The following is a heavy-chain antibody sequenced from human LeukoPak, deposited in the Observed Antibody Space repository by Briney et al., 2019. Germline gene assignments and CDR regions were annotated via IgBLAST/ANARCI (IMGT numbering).Heavy chain of an antibody. CDR2: INHSGST. V-gene: IGHV4-34*01. CDR1: GGSFSGYY. CDR3: ARQRNDYGDFYFDS. D-gene: IGHD4-17*01. Sequence: SETLSLTCAVYGGSFSGYYWSWIRQPPGKGLEWIGEINHSGSTNYNPSLKSRVTISVDTSKNQFSLKLSSVTAAGTAVYYCARQRNDYGDFYFDSWGQGTLVTVSS. J-gene: IGHJ4*02.